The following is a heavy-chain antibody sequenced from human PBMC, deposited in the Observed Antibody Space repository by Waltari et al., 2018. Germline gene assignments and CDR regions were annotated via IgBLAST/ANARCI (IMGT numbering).Heavy chain of an antibody. CDR1: GLSFSNYW. Sequence: EVQLVESGGGLAQPGGSLRLSCAAPGLSFSNYWMTWVRQASGKGPEWVANIKQDGSEKFYLDSVKGRFTISRDNAKSSLYLQMNNLRVEDTAVYYCTRGGRDSSWYWRDWGQGTLVTVSS. V-gene: IGHV3-7*01. D-gene: IGHD6-13*01. CDR3: TRGGRDSSWYWRD. J-gene: IGHJ4*02. CDR2: IKQDGSEK.